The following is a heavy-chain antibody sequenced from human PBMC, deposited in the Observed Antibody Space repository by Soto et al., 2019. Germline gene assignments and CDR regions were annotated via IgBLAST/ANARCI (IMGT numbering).Heavy chain of an antibody. CDR1: GFTFSSYE. D-gene: IGHD3-3*01. J-gene: IGHJ4*02. CDR3: ARSGFLEWFGYFDY. CDR2: ISSSGSTI. V-gene: IGHV3-48*03. Sequence: EVQLVESGGGLVQPGGSLRLSCAASGFTFSSYEMNWVRQAPGKGLEWVSYISSSGSTIYYADSVKGRFTISRDNAKNSLYLQMNSLRAEDTAVYYCARSGFLEWFGYFDYWGQGTLVTVSS.